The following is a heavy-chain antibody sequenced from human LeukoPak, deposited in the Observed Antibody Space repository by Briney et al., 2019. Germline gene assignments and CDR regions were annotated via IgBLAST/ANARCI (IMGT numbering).Heavy chain of an antibody. V-gene: IGHV6-1*01. CDR3: ARDPTGGGFDS. D-gene: IGHD3-10*01. CDR1: GDSVSSNSAA. J-gene: IGHJ4*02. CDR2: SYYRSKWYN. Sequence: PSQTLSLTCAISGDSVSSNSAAWIWIRQSPSRGLECRGRSYYRSKWYNDYAIPVKIRITDNPDTSKNQFSLQLNSVTPEDTAVYFCARDPTGGGFDSWGQGTLVTVSA.